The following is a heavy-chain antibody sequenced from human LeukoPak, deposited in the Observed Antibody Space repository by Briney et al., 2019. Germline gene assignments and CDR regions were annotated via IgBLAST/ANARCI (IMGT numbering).Heavy chain of an antibody. CDR1: GFTFSSYA. V-gene: IGHV3-23*01. Sequence: GGSLRLSCAASGFTFSSYAMSWVRQAPGKWLEWVSAISGSGGSTYYADSVKGRFTISRDNSKNTLYLQMNSLRAEDTAVYYCAKDPSGGYYYDSSGYLDYWGQGTLVTVSS. CDR3: AKDPSGGYYYDSSGYLDY. CDR2: ISGSGGST. D-gene: IGHD3-22*01. J-gene: IGHJ4*02.